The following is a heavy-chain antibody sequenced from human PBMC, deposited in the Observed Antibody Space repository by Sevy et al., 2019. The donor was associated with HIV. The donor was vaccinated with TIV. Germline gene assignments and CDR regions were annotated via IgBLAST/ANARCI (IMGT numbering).Heavy chain of an antibody. CDR3: AKDLVRWNGYYLYGMDV. V-gene: IGHV3-30*18. J-gene: IGHJ6*02. D-gene: IGHD1-1*01. CDR2: ITQDGSKK. Sequence: GGSLRLSCAASGFTFSTYGMHWVRQAQGKGLEWVAAITQDGSKKYYVDSVKGRLTISRDNSKNTLFLQLNSLRAEDKDVSYCAKDLVRWNGYYLYGMDVWGQGATVTVSS. CDR1: GFTFSTYG.